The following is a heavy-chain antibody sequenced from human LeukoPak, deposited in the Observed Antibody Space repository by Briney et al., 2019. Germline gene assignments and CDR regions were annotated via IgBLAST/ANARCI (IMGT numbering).Heavy chain of an antibody. CDR2: FYNSGRS. J-gene: IGHJ4*02. CDR3: TRGAGWLIDY. D-gene: IGHD3-16*01. CDR1: GGSINMYY. Sequence: ASETLSLTCTVSGGSINMYYWSWIRQPPGKGLEWIGYFYNSGRSTYNPSLKSRVTISADTSKNHFSLKLNSVTTADTAVYYCTRGAGWLIDYWGQGILVTVSS. V-gene: IGHV4-59*01.